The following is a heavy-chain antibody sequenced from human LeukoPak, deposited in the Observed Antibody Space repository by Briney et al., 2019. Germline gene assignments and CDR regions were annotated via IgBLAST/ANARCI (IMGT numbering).Heavy chain of an antibody. V-gene: IGHV4-59*01. D-gene: IGHD3-10*01. CDR2: IYYSGYT. CDR1: GGSFSSYY. J-gene: IGHJ6*03. Sequence: SETLSLTCAVYGGSFSSYYWSWIRQPPGRGLEWIGYIYYSGYTNYNPSLKSRVTISVDTSKNQFSLKLSSVTAADTAVYYCARTTTVRGTYYMDVWGKGTTVTISS. CDR3: ARTTTVRGTYYMDV.